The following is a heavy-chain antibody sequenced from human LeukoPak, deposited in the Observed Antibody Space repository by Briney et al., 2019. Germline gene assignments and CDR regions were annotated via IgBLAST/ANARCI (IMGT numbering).Heavy chain of an antibody. CDR3: AREVEVNCFDP. Sequence: GGSVRLSCAASGFTFSSSWMHWVRQAPGKGLVWVSRINSDGSTTSYADSVKGRFTISRDNAKNTLYLQTHSLRVEDTAVYFCAREVEVNCFDPWGQGTLVTVSS. CDR2: INSDGSTT. J-gene: IGHJ5*02. V-gene: IGHV3-74*01. CDR1: GFTFSSSW. D-gene: IGHD2-21*01.